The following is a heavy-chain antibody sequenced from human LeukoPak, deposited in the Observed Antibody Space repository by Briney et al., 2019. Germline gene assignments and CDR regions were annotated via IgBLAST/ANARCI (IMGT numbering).Heavy chain of an antibody. V-gene: IGHV4-34*01. Sequence: SETLSLTCAVYGGSFSGYYWSWIRQPPGKGLEWIGEINHSGSTNYNPSLKSRVTISVDTSKNQFSLKQSSVSAADTAVYYCARGSPTRYSSGWYGYWGQGTLVTVSS. CDR2: INHSGST. J-gene: IGHJ4*02. D-gene: IGHD6-19*01. CDR1: GGSFSGYY. CDR3: ARGSPTRYSSGWYGY.